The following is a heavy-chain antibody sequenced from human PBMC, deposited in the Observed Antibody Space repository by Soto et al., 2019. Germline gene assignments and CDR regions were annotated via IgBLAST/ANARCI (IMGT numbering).Heavy chain of an antibody. J-gene: IGHJ5*02. CDR2: ISASGGLK. CDR3: AREVGAPSGWLDP. Sequence: EVQLSESGGDLRQPGGSLRLSYAASGFTFTNYAMTWVCQTPGKGLEWVSGISASGGLKYYADSVQGRFTVSRDNSKNILYLQMDNLRDEDTALYYCAREVGAPSGWLDPWGQGTQVTVSS. CDR1: GFTFTNYA. D-gene: IGHD1-26*01. V-gene: IGHV3-23*01.